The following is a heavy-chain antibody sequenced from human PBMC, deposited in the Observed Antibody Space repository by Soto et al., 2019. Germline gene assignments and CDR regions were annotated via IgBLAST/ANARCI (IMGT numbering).Heavy chain of an antibody. CDR2: ISPYTGNT. CDR3: VMVDNYVTPTPQDV. D-gene: IGHD3-16*01. J-gene: IGHJ6*02. V-gene: IGHV1-18*01. Sequence: QVQLVQSGDEVKKPGASVKVSGKASGYIFVNYGIAWVRQAPGQGLEWMGWISPYTGNTHSATKVQGRLTMTTDTSTSTDYMDLGSLTSDDTAVYYCVMVDNYVTPTPQDVWGQGTTVTVSS. CDR1: GYIFVNYG.